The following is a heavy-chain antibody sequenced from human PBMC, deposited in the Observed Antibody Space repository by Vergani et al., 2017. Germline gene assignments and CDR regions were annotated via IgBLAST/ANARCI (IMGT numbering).Heavy chain of an antibody. V-gene: IGHV4-38-2*01. D-gene: IGHD3-9*01. CDR3: ARHRGSGGFFPSSYFYWMDV. J-gene: IGHJ6*02. CDR1: DSSIMTNPY. CDR2: IHYSGDT. Sequence: QVQLHASGPGLVKPSETLTLTCDVSDSSIMTNPYWGWFRQSPGKGLEWIGCIHYSGDTHYNSSLKSRVSISIVSSSKFSLSLTSVTAADTAIYYCARHRGSGGFFPSSYFYWMDVWGHGTTVAVSS.